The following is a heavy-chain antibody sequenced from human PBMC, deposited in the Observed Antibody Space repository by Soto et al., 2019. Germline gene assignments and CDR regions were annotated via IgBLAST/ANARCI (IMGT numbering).Heavy chain of an antibody. CDR1: GFIFDTHA. D-gene: IGHD3-22*01. CDR2: IGGSGGIT. V-gene: IGHV3-23*01. Sequence: GGSLRLSCAASGFIFDTHAMSWVRQAPEKGLEWVSAIGGSGGITYYTDSVKGRFSISRDSSKNTLYLQISSMRAEDTAVYYCAKGKSYTSSYSYRFFDYWGQGTLVTVSS. CDR3: AKGKSYTSSYSYRFFDY. J-gene: IGHJ4*02.